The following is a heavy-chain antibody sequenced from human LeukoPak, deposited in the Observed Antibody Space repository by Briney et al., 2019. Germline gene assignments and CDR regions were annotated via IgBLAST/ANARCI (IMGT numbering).Heavy chain of an antibody. CDR1: GFTFSSYG. V-gene: IGHV3-30*02. Sequence: PGGSLRLSCAASGFTFSSYGMHWVRQAPGKGLEWVAFIRYDGSNKYYADSVKGRFTISRDNSKNTLYLQMNSLRAEDTAVYYCAKFPIRTRWELIPFDYWGQGTLVTVSS. J-gene: IGHJ4*02. CDR3: AKFPIRTRWELIPFDY. CDR2: IRYDGSNK. D-gene: IGHD1-26*01.